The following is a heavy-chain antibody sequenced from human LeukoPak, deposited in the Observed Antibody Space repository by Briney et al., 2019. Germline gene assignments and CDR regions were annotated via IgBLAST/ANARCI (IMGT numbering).Heavy chain of an antibody. J-gene: IGHJ4*02. Sequence: SGGSLRLSCAASGFTFSSYWMHWVRHAPGKGLVWVSRINSDGSSTSYADSVKGRFTISRDNAKNTLYLQMNSLRAEDTAVYYCARDVTMVRGVITNPLDYWGQGTLVTVSS. V-gene: IGHV3-74*01. CDR3: ARDVTMVRGVITNPLDY. D-gene: IGHD3-10*01. CDR1: GFTFSSYW. CDR2: INSDGSST.